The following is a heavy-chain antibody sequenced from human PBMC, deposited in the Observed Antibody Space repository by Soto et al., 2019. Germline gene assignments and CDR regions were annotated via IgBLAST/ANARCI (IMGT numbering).Heavy chain of an antibody. J-gene: IGHJ6*02. CDR2: IYYSGTT. Sequence: PSETLSLTCTVSGGSISSGEYYWSWIRQPPGEGLEWIGNIYYSGTTYNSPSLKSRVTISVDSSNNQFSLKLSSVTAADTAVYYCARDGGFCTFGVCPVYYYYGMDGRGQGTTVTGSS. CDR3: ARDGGFCTFGVCPVYYYYGMDG. D-gene: IGHD2-8*01. CDR1: GGSISSGEYY. V-gene: IGHV4-30-4*01.